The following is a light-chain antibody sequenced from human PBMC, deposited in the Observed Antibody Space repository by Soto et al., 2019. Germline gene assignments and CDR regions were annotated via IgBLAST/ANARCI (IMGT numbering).Light chain of an antibody. CDR1: QSINIY. J-gene: IGKJ3*01. Sequence: DIQMTQSPSSLSASVGDRVPITCRASQSINIYLNWYQQKPGEAPTLLMYGVSTLQSGVPSRFSGSGSGTEFTLTISSLQPEDSATYYCQQSYSTPFTFGPGTKVDIK. CDR2: GVS. V-gene: IGKV1-39*01. CDR3: QQSYSTPFT.